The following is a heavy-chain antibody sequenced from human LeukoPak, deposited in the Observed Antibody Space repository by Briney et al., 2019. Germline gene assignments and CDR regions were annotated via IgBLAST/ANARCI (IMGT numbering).Heavy chain of an antibody. Sequence: GGSLRLSCAASGFGFSNYAMSWVRQASGQGLEWVSGIGVDAGSIFYADSVKGRFAISRDNSKSTLYLQMNSLKAEDTAVYYCAKDPGGGYCSGGSCFYWGQGTLVTVSS. V-gene: IGHV3-23*01. CDR1: GFGFSNYA. CDR3: AKDPGGGYCSGGSCFY. J-gene: IGHJ4*02. CDR2: IGVDAGSI. D-gene: IGHD2-15*01.